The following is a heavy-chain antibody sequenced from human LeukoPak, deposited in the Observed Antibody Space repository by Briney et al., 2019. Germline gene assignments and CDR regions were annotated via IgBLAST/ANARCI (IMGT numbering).Heavy chain of an antibody. CDR1: GGSISSGDNY. CDR2: MYHSGRT. V-gene: IGHV4-30-4*01. D-gene: IGHD3-3*01. Sequence: SETLSLTCIVSGGSISSGDNYWSWIRQPPGKGLEWIGYMYHSGRTSYNPSLKSRVSISVDTSRNQFSLKLTSVTAADTAVYYCARHRLEGDTFDIWGQGTMVTVSS. J-gene: IGHJ3*02. CDR3: ARHRLEGDTFDI.